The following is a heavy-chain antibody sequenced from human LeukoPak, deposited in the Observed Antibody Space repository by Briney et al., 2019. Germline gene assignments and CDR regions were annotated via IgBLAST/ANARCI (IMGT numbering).Heavy chain of an antibody. CDR2: ISSSSSYI. D-gene: IGHD2-2*01. J-gene: IGHJ4*02. V-gene: IGHV3-21*01. CDR1: GFIFSSYS. Sequence: PGGSLRLSCAASGFIFSSYSMNWVRQAPGKGLEWVSSISSSSSYIYYADSVKGRFTISRDNAKNSLYLQMNSLRADDTAVYYCARGDCSSTSCYYYWGQGTLVTVSS. CDR3: ARGDCSSTSCYYY.